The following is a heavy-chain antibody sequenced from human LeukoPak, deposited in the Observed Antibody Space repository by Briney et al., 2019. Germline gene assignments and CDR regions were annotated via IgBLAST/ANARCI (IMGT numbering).Heavy chain of an antibody. V-gene: IGHV4-59*11. D-gene: IGHD5-18*01. J-gene: IGHJ4*02. CDR3: ATIKRGDIFGYFDF. CDR1: GGSISSHY. Sequence: SETLSLTCTVSGGSISSHYWGWIWQPPGKGLEWIGYLYGSGSTKANPSLVSRVTLSADTSKNQFSLRLSSVTAADTAVYYCATIKRGDIFGYFDFWGQGILVAVSS. CDR2: LYGSGST.